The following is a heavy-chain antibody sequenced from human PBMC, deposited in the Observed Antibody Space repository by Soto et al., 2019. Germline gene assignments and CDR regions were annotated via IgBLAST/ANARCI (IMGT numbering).Heavy chain of an antibody. V-gene: IGHV3-23*01. D-gene: IGHD6-19*01. Sequence: LSCAACGVSVRSSVMSWVRQAPGKGLEWVSAISGSGGGTYYADSVKGRFAISRDNSKNTLYLQMNSLRAEDTAVYYCAKESLAVAGSRFAYWGQGALVTVSS. CDR1: GVSVRSSV. J-gene: IGHJ4*02. CDR3: AKESLAVAGSRFAY. CDR2: ISGSGGGT.